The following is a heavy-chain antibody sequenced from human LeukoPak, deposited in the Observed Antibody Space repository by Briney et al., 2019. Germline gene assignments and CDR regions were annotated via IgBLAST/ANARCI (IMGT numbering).Heavy chain of an antibody. J-gene: IGHJ5*02. CDR1: GFTFSRYV. CDR3: AKGDWLDN. Sequence: GGSLRLSCAASGFTFSRYVLSWVRQAPGKGLEWVSVISSSSGSTNYADSVKGRFTTSRDNSKNTLYLQMNSLRAEDTAIYYCAKGDWLDNWGQGTLVTVSS. CDR2: ISSSSGST. V-gene: IGHV3-23*01.